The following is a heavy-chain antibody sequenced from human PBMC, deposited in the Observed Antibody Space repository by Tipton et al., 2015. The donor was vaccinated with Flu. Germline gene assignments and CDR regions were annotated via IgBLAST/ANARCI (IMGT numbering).Heavy chain of an antibody. CDR3: ARVYVAAHGDY. J-gene: IGHJ4*02. CDR1: GGSISSYY. Sequence: TLSLTCTVSGGSISSYYWSWIRQPPGKGLEWIGYIYYSGSTNYNPSLKSRVTISVDTSKNQFSLKLSSVTAADTAVYYCARVYVAAHGDYWGQGTLVTVSS. D-gene: IGHD2/OR15-2a*01. CDR2: IYYSGST. V-gene: IGHV4-59*01.